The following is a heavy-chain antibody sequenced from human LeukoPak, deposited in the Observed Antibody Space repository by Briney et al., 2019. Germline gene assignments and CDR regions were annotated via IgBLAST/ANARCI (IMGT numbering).Heavy chain of an antibody. J-gene: IGHJ4*02. V-gene: IGHV3-49*03. CDR3: TSSRVTWELLPNSDY. D-gene: IGHD1-26*01. CDR2: IRSKAYGGTT. Sequence: PGGSLRLSCTASGFTFGDYAMSWFRQAPGKGLEWVGFIRSKAYGGTTEYAASVKGRFTISRDDSKSIAYLQMNSLKTEDTAVYYCTSSRVTWELLPNSDYWGQGTLVTVSS. CDR1: GFTFGDYA.